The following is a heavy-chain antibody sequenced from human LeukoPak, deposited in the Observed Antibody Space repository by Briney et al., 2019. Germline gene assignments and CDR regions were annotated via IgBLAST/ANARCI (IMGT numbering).Heavy chain of an antibody. CDR3: ARETTITMIVVVTPDDAFDI. D-gene: IGHD3-22*01. V-gene: IGHV3-74*01. CDR2: INSDGSST. Sequence: GGSLRLSCAASGFTFSSYWIHWVRQAPGKGLVWVSRINSDGSSTSYADSVKGRFTISRDNAKNTLYLQMNSLRAEDTAVYYCARETTITMIVVVTPDDAFDIWGQGTMVTVSS. CDR1: GFTFSSYW. J-gene: IGHJ3*02.